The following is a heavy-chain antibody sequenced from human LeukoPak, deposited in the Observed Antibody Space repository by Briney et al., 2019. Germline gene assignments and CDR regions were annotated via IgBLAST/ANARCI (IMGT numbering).Heavy chain of an antibody. CDR2: IHPGDSDT. J-gene: IGHJ3*02. CDR1: GYSFTSYW. D-gene: IGHD2-2*01. Sequence: GESLKISCKGSGYSFTSYWIGWVRQMPGKGLEWMGIIHPGDSDTRYSPSFQGQVTISADKSISTAYLQWSSLKASDTAMYHCARRLHCSSTSCYGVAFDIWGQGTMVTVSS. CDR3: ARRLHCSSTSCYGVAFDI. V-gene: IGHV5-51*01.